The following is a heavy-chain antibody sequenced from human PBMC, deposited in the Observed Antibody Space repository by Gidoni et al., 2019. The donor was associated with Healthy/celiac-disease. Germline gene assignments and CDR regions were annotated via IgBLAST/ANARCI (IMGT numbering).Heavy chain of an antibody. CDR2: INHSGST. Sequence: QVQLQQWGAGLLKPSETLSLTCAVYGGSFSGYYWSWIRQPPGRGLEWIGEINHSGSTNYNPSLKSRVTISVDTSKNQFSLKLSSVTAADTAVYYCARLKGGPPRVLDYGGQGTLVTVSS. V-gene: IGHV4-34*01. CDR3: ARLKGGPPRVLDY. J-gene: IGHJ4*02. D-gene: IGHD2-15*01. CDR1: GGSFSGYY.